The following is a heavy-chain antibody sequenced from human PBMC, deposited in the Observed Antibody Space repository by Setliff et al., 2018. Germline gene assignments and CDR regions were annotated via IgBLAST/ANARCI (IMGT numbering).Heavy chain of an antibody. CDR1: GITFRTYS. Sequence: GSLRLSCAASGITFRTYSLNWVRQAPGRGLEWISFISSDSRTTYYADSVKGRFTISRGNAKNTLDLQMNSLRAEDSAMYYCTRGTFSDFWSGDYYDYWGQGTLVTVSS. CDR2: ISSDSRTT. D-gene: IGHD3-3*01. J-gene: IGHJ4*02. CDR3: TRGTFSDFWSGDYYDY. V-gene: IGHV3-48*01.